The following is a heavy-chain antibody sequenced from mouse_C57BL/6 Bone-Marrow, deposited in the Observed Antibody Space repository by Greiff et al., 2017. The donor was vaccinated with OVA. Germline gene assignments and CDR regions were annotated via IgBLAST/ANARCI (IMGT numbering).Heavy chain of an antibody. Sequence: QVQLQQSGPELVKPGASVKISCTASGYAFSSSWMNWVKQRPGKGLEWIGRIYPGDGDTNYNGKFKGKATLTADKSSSTAYLQLTSLTSEDSAVYFCARYSFDYWGQGTTLTVSS. V-gene: IGHV1-82*01. CDR1: GYAFSSSW. D-gene: IGHD2-12*01. CDR3: ARYSFDY. J-gene: IGHJ2*01. CDR2: IYPGDGDT.